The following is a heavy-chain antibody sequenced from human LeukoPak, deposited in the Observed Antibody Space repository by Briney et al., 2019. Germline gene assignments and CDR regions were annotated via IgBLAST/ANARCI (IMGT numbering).Heavy chain of an antibody. CDR2: ISTTGNNI. V-gene: IGHV3-48*03. J-gene: IGHJ3*02. Sequence: GGSLRLSCAASGFTFSSYEMNWVRQAPGKGPEWVSYISTTGNNIHYTDSVKGRFTISRDNARNSLYLQMDSLRVEDTAVYYCARSLHIVATNDAFDIWGQGTMVIVSS. D-gene: IGHD5-12*01. CDR1: GFTFSSYE. CDR3: ARSLHIVATNDAFDI.